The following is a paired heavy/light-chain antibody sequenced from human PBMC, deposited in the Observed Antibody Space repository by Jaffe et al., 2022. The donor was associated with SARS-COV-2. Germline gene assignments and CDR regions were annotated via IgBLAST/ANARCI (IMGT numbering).Heavy chain of an antibody. CDR3: AHTQRGYSYGYLRY. J-gene: IGHJ4*02. Sequence: QITLKESGPTLVKPTQTLTLTCTFSGFSLSTSGVGVGWIRQPPGKALEWLALIYWNDDKRYSPSLKSRLTITKDTSKNQVVLTMTNMDPVDTATYYCAHTQRGYSYGYLRYWGQGTLVTVSS. D-gene: IGHD5-18*01. CDR1: GFSLSTSGVG. CDR2: IYWNDDK. V-gene: IGHV2-5*01.
Light chain of an antibody. CDR3: QQYDNLPPA. J-gene: IGKJ4*01. Sequence: DIQMTQSPSSLSASVGDRVTITCQASQDISNYLNWYQQKPGKAPKLLIYDASNLETGVPSRFSGSGSGTDFTFTISSLQPEDIATYYCQQYDNLPPAFGGGTKVEIK. V-gene: IGKV1-33*01. CDR1: QDISNY. CDR2: DAS.